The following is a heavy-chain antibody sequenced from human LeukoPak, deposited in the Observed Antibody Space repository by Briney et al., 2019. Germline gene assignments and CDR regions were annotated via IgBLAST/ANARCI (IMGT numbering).Heavy chain of an antibody. CDR2: NSGSGGST. CDR1: GFTFSSYA. J-gene: IGHJ4*02. D-gene: IGHD2-15*01. CDR3: AKACSGGSCYSGSDY. Sequence: GGSLRLSCAASGFTFSSYAMSWVRQAPGKGLEWVSANSGSGGSTYYADSVKGRFTISRDNSKNTLYLQMNSLRAEDTAVYYCAKACSGGSCYSGSDYWGQGTLVTVSS. V-gene: IGHV3-23*01.